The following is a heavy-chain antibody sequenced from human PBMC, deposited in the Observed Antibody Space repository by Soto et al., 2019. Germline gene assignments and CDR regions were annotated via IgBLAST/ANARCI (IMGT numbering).Heavy chain of an antibody. CDR3: ASANIPGTARVDY. CDR2: INHSGST. D-gene: IGHD6-6*01. CDR1: GGSFSGYY. V-gene: IGHV4-34*01. Sequence: QVQLQQWGAGLLKPSETLSLTCAVYGGSFSGYYWSWIRQPPGKGLEWIGEINHSGSTNYNPSLKGRVTISVDPSKNLFPLKLGSGPAADRAVYYCASANIPGTARVDYGGQGPLFPVPS. J-gene: IGHJ4*02.